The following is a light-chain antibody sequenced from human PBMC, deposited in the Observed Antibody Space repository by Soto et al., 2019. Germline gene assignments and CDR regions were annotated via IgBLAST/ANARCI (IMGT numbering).Light chain of an antibody. J-gene: IGKJ1*01. Sequence: EIVLTQSPGTLSLSPGERATLSCRASQSVSNNYLAWYQQKPGQAPRLLIYGASNRATGIPDRFSGSGSGTDFTLTISRLDPEDFAVYYCQQYGSSSWTFGQGTKVDIK. CDR2: GAS. CDR1: QSVSNNY. V-gene: IGKV3-20*01. CDR3: QQYGSSSWT.